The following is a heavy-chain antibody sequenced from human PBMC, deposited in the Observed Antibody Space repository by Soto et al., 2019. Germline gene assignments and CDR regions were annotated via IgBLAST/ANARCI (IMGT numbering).Heavy chain of an antibody. CDR3: ARDLPTVVNWLDP. V-gene: IGHV1-69*06. CDR2: IIPIFGTA. J-gene: IGHJ5*02. D-gene: IGHD4-17*01. Sequence: ASVKVSCKASGGTFSSYAISWVRQAPGQGLEWMGGIIPIFGTANYAQKFQGRVTITADKSTSTAYMELSSLRSEDTAVYYCARDLPTVVNWLDPWGQGTLVTVSS. CDR1: GGTFSSYA.